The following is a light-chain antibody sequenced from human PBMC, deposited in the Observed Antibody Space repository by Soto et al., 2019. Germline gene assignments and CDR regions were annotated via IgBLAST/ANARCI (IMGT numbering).Light chain of an antibody. V-gene: IGKV3-15*01. CDR2: GSS. Sequence: EIVMTQSPATLSVSPGERATLSCRASQSVSSNFAWYQQKPGQAPRLLFYGSSTRATGIPARFSGSGSGTEFTLTISSLQSEDSAVYYCQQYDEWPLTFGGGTKVEIK. J-gene: IGKJ4*01. CDR3: QQYDEWPLT. CDR1: QSVSSN.